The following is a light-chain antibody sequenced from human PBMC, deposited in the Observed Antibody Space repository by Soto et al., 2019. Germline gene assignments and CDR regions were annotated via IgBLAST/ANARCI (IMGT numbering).Light chain of an antibody. J-gene: IGKJ1*01. Sequence: ESGFTKYRATLSLSPGERATLSCRASQSVNNYLAWYQQKPGRAPRLLIYDASNRATGVPARFSGSGSGTDFTLTISSLEPEDFAVYFCQQRSNWPTFGQGTKVDI. V-gene: IGKV3-11*01. CDR3: QQRSNWPT. CDR1: QSVNNY. CDR2: DAS.